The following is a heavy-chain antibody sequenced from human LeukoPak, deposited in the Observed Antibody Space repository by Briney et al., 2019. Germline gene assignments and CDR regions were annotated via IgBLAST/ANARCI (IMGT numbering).Heavy chain of an antibody. CDR3: ARELYSGSYQVDY. V-gene: IGHV3-21*01. CDR1: GFTFDDYA. D-gene: IGHD1-26*01. J-gene: IGHJ4*02. Sequence: PGRSLRLSCAASGFTFDDYAMHWVRQAPGKGLEWVSSISSSSSYIYYADSVKGRFTISRDNAKNSLYLQMNSLRAEDTAVYYCARELYSGSYQVDYWGQGTLVTVSS. CDR2: ISSSSSYI.